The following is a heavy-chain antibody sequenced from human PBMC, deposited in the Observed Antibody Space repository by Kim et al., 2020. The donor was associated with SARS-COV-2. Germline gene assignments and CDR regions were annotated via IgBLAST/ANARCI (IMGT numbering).Heavy chain of an antibody. Sequence: KTDGGTTDYAAPVKGRFTISRSDSKNTLYLQMNSLKSEDTAVYYCSSLDYWGQGTLVTVSS. CDR2: KTDGGTT. V-gene: IGHV3-15*01. CDR3: SSLDY. D-gene: IGHD2-15*01. J-gene: IGHJ4*02.